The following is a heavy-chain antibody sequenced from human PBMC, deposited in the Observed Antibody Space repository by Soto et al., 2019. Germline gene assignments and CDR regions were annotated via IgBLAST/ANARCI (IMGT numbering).Heavy chain of an antibody. CDR3: TRTEGDNWNDYDYGMDV. V-gene: IGHV3-49*03. CDR1: GYTLGDYA. J-gene: IGHJ6*02. Sequence: GGSLRLPCTARGYTLGDYAISWFHQAPGKGRQWVGFIRSKAYGGRTEYAACVKGRFTISRDDYKSIAYLQMNSLKTEDTAVSYCTRTEGDNWNDYDYGMDVWGQGTTVTVS. CDR2: IRSKAYGGRT. D-gene: IGHD1-1*01.